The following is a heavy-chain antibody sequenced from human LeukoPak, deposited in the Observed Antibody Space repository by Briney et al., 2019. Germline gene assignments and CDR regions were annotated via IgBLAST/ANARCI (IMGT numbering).Heavy chain of an antibody. J-gene: IGHJ4*02. CDR2: ISGSGGST. CDR3: AKARRSGCSSPSCYPFDY. V-gene: IGHV3-23*01. D-gene: IGHD2-2*01. Sequence: GGSLRLSCAASGFTFSSYAMTWVRQAPGKGLEWVSGISGSGGSTYYADSVNGRFTNSRDNSKITMYLQMNSLSAEDTTVYYCAKARRSGCSSPSCYPFDYWGQGTLVTVSS. CDR1: GFTFSSYA.